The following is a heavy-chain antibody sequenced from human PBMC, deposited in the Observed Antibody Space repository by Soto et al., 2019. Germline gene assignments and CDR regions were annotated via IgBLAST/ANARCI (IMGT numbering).Heavy chain of an antibody. J-gene: IGHJ5*02. CDR2: IYYSGST. CDR1: GGSISSYY. Sequence: SETLSLTCTVSGGSISSYYWSWIRQPPGKGLEWIGYIYYSGSTNYNPSLKSRVTRSVDTSKNQFSLKLSSVTAADTAVYYCARGGGFNDYVWGSYNWFDPWGQGTLVTVSS. CDR3: ARGGGFNDYVWGSYNWFDP. V-gene: IGHV4-59*01. D-gene: IGHD3-16*01.